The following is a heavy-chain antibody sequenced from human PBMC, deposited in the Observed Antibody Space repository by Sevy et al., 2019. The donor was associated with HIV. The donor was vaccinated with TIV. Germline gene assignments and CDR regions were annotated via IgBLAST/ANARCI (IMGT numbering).Heavy chain of an antibody. Sequence: GGSLRLSCAASGFTFSSYSMNWVRQAPGKGLEWVSSISSSSSYIYYADSVKGRFTISRDNAKNSPYLQMNSLRAEDTAVYYCASLFSSGWSSDYWGQGTLVTVSS. D-gene: IGHD6-19*01. V-gene: IGHV3-21*01. CDR1: GFTFSSYS. J-gene: IGHJ4*02. CDR3: ASLFSSGWSSDY. CDR2: ISSSSSYI.